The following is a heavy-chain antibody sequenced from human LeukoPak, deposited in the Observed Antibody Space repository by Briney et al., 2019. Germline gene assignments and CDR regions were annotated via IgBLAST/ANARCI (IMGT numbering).Heavy chain of an antibody. CDR2: INWNDGST. CDR3: ARGPWDPARFDY. V-gene: IGHV3-20*04. Sequence: GGSLRLSCAASGFTFDDYGMSWVRQAPGKGLEWVSGINWNDGSTGYADSVKGRFTISRDNAKNSLYLQMNSLRAEDTALYYCARGPWDPARFDYWGQGTLVTVSS. J-gene: IGHJ4*02. CDR1: GFTFDDYG. D-gene: IGHD1-26*01.